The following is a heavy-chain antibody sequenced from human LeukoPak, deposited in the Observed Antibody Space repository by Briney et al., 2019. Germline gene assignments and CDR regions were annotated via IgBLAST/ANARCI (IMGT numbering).Heavy chain of an antibody. CDR1: GGFISSYY. CDR2: IYYSGST. Sequence: SETLSLTCTVSGGFISSYYWGWIRQPPGKGLEWIGYIYYSGSTNYNPSLKSRVTISVDTSKNQFSLKVTSVTAADTAVYYCARRRSAYNWFDPWGQGTLVTVSS. V-gene: IGHV4-59*08. J-gene: IGHJ5*02. CDR3: ARRRSAYNWFDP.